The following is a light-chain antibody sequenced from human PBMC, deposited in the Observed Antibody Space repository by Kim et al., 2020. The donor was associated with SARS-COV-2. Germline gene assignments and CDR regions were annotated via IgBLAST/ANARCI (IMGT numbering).Light chain of an antibody. CDR3: SSYASTDTLV. CDR1: SSDIGDYNY. J-gene: IGLJ3*02. V-gene: IGLV2-14*03. CDR2: GVT. Sequence: QSVLTQPASVSGSPGQSITISCTGTSSDIGDYNYVSWYQQHPGKAPKLLIYGVTNRPSGVSNRFSGSKSGNTASLIISGLQAEDEAEYYCSSYASTDTLVFGGGTQLTVL.